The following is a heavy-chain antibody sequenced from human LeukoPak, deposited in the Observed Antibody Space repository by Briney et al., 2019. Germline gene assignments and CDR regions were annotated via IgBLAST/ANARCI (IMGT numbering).Heavy chain of an antibody. V-gene: IGHV4-4*02. J-gene: IGHJ5*02. CDR2: IHHTGIT. CDR1: GGSFSIGDW. D-gene: IGHD3-3*01. CDR3: ARDRPLRLLEWLFDP. Sequence: SGTLSLTCAVSGGSFSIGDWWSWVRQPPGKGLEWIGEIHHTGITNFNPSLWSRVTMSLDRSKNQFSLNLTSVTAADTAVYYCARDRPLRLLEWLFDPWGQGTLVTVSS.